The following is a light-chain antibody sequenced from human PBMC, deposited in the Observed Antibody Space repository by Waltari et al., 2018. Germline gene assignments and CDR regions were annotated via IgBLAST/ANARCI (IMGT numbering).Light chain of an antibody. Sequence: QSVLTQPPSVSGAPGQRVTISCTGSGSNIGAGYDVHWYQQLPRAAPKLLISSSTSRPLGVPDRVFCSTSGTSASLAITGLQAEDEADYYCQAYDTSLRVVFGGGTKLTVL. J-gene: IGLJ3*02. CDR3: QAYDTSLRVV. CDR2: SST. V-gene: IGLV1-40*01. CDR1: GSNIGAGYD.